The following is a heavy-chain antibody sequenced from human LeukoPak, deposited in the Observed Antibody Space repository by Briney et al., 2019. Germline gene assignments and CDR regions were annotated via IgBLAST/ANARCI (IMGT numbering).Heavy chain of an antibody. Sequence: SETLSLTRAVYGGSFSGYYWSWIRQPPRKGLEWIGEINHSGRTHYNPSLKSRVTISVDTSKNQFSLKLSSVTAADTAVYYCARAAAAGWFDPWGQGTLVTVSS. V-gene: IGHV4-34*01. CDR1: GGSFSGYY. CDR2: INHSGRT. D-gene: IGHD6-13*01. J-gene: IGHJ5*02. CDR3: ARAAAAGWFDP.